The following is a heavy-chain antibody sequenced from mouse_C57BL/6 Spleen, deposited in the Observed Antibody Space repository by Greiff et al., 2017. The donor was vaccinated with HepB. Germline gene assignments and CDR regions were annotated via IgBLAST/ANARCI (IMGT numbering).Heavy chain of an antibody. CDR2: IHPNSGST. J-gene: IGHJ4*01. D-gene: IGHD1-1*01. CDR3: ARGPSTTVVAYYAMDY. CDR1: GYTFTSYW. Sequence: VKLQESGAELVKPGASVKLSCKASGYTFTSYWMHWVKQRPGQGLEWIGMIHPNSGSTNYNEKFKSKATLTVDTSSSTAYMQLSSLTSEDSAVYYCARGPSTTVVAYYAMDYWGQGTSVTVSS. V-gene: IGHV1-64*01.